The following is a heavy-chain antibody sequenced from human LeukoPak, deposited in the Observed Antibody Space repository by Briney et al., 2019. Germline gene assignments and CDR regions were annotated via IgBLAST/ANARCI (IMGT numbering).Heavy chain of an antibody. V-gene: IGHV3-30*03. CDR2: ISYDGSNK. CDR1: GFTFSSYG. CDR3: ARDPFLYSSSPRVYFQH. J-gene: IGHJ1*01. D-gene: IGHD6-6*01. Sequence: GGSLRLSCAASGFTFSSYGMHWVRQAPGKGLEWVAVISYDGSNKYYADSVKGRFTISRDNSKNTLYLQMNSLRAEDTAVYYCARDPFLYSSSPRVYFQHWGQGTLVTVSS.